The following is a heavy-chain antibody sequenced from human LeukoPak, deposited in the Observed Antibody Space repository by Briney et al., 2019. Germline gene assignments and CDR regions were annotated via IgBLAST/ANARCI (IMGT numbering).Heavy chain of an antibody. CDR2: IKGDGAEK. D-gene: IGHD1-14*01. V-gene: IGHV3-7*01. Sequence: GGSLRLSCAASGFTFSMYWMTWVRQAPGKGLEWVANIKGDGAEKYYVDSVTGRFTIARDNANNSVSLQMNSLRAEDTTVYYCARDRSLPSLSFRYYNFMDVWGRGTTVTVSS. CDR1: GFTFSMYW. CDR3: ARDRSLPSLSFRYYNFMDV. J-gene: IGHJ6*03.